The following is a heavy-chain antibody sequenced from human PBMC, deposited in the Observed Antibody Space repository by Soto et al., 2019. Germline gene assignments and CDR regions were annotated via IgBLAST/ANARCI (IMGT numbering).Heavy chain of an antibody. Sequence: EVQLVESGGGLVQPGGSLRLSCAASGFTFSSYWMSWVRQAPGKGLGWVATINQDGSSKSYVDSVKGLFTISRDNAKSSLYLKMNGLRAEDTAVYYCVRDIRGSSSTNWGQGTLLTVSS. CDR2: INQDGSSK. J-gene: IGHJ4*02. D-gene: IGHD6-13*01. V-gene: IGHV3-7*01. CDR3: VRDIRGSSSTN. CDR1: GFTFSSYW.